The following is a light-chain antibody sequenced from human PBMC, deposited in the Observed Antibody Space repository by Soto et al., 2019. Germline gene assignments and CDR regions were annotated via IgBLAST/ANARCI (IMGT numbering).Light chain of an antibody. CDR2: GAS. Sequence: EIVMTQSPGTLSVSPGERATLSCRASESVDRYLARYQQKPGQAPRLLIYGASTRATGVPARFSGSGSGTELALTISSLQSEDFAVYFCQQCSEWPLITFGQETRLEAK. CDR1: ESVDRY. V-gene: IGKV3-15*01. CDR3: QQCSEWPLIT. J-gene: IGKJ5*01.